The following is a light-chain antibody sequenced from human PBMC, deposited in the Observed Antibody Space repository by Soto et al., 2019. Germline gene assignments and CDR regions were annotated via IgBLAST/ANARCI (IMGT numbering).Light chain of an antibody. J-gene: IGLJ1*01. V-gene: IGLV2-14*01. CDR1: SGDIGDYNY. CDR3: CSYTRSGTLI. CDR2: DVS. Sequence: QSALTQPASVSGSPGQSITISRVGTSGDIGDYNYVSWYQQHPGKVPEVIIYDVSNRPSGVSYRFSGTKSGNTASLTVSGLQAEDEAEYYCCSYTRSGTLIFGTGTKVTVL.